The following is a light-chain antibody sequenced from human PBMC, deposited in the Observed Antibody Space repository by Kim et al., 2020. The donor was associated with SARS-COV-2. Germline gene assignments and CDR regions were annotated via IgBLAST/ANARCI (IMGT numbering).Light chain of an antibody. J-gene: IGLJ3*02. CDR3: GADHGSWGHFVGV. Sequence: QPVLTQPPSASASLGASVTLTCTLSSGYSNYKVDWYQQRPGKGPRFVMRVGTGGIVGSKGDGIPDRFSVLGSGLNRYLTIKNIQEEDESDYHCGADHGSWGHFVGVFGGGTQLTVL. V-gene: IGLV9-49*01. CDR1: SGYSNYK. CDR2: VGTGGIVG.